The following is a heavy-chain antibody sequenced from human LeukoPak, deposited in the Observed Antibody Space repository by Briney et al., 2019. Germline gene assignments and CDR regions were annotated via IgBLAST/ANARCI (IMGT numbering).Heavy chain of an antibody. Sequence: GGAVSLSCACSGCTFSSYERNGVRQARGKGREGVSYRSSSGSTTYYADSVKSRFSTSRDKATNSLYLQMNSLRAEDTAVYYCARDRWFGESHYTDVWAKGTTVTISS. D-gene: IGHD3-10*01. CDR2: RSSSGSTT. CDR1: GCTFSSYE. CDR3: ARDRWFGESHYTDV. V-gene: IGHV3-48*03. J-gene: IGHJ6*03.